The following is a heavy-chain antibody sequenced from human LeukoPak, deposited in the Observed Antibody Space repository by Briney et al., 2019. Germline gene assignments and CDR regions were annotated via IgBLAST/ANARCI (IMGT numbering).Heavy chain of an antibody. D-gene: IGHD3-22*01. CDR1: GLTSYLYA. CDR2: VSSSADSA. Sequence: GSPRPSRAASGLTSYLYAMSWVREAPGKGLEWVSSVSSSADSAYYADSVKGRFTISRENSNSTLFLQMSSLRAEDTAMYYCAKNPLYDSSGYFFPTFDSWGQGTLVAVSS. J-gene: IGHJ5*01. V-gene: IGHV3-23*01. CDR3: AKNPLYDSSGYFFPTFDS.